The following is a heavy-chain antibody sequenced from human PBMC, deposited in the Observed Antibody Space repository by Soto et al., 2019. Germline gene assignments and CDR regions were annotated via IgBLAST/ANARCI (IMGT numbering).Heavy chain of an antibody. V-gene: IGHV3-64*01. Sequence: GSLRLSCAASGFTFSSYALHWVRQAPGKGLEYVSGITSDGGNTYYANSVQGRFTISRDNSKNTLYLQMGSLRPEDMAVYYCARRARPDFYYMDVWGKGTTVTVSS. CDR3: ARRARPDFYYMDV. CDR1: GFTFSSYA. J-gene: IGHJ6*03. D-gene: IGHD6-6*01. CDR2: ITSDGGNT.